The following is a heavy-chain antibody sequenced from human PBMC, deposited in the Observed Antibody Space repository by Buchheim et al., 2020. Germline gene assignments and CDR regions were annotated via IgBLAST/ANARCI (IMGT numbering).Heavy chain of an antibody. CDR2: IYYSGSP. D-gene: IGHD3-3*01. V-gene: IGHV4-59*08. Sequence: QVQLQESGPGLVKPSETLSLTCTVSGGSISSYYWSWIRQPPGKGLEWIGYIYYSGSPNYHPSLKSRVPISVDTSKNQFSLKLSSVTAADTAVYYCARHSYYDFWSGYYTSRDGYSMDVWGQGTT. CDR1: GGSISSYY. CDR3: ARHSYYDFWSGYYTSRDGYSMDV. J-gene: IGHJ6*02.